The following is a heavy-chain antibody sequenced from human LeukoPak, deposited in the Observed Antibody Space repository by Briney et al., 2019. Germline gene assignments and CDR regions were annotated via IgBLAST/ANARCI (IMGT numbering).Heavy chain of an antibody. CDR1: GFNFKIYA. J-gene: IGHJ4*02. D-gene: IGHD2-8*02. CDR2: LSDTGGNT. Sequence: VRTLRLSCVASGFNFKIYAMSWVPQAPANGLECVSTLSDTGGNTYYAHSAKGRFTIPRDNSRNMLYLQMSSVRAEDTAVYYCAKYFWSKKVIDYWGQGTLVTVSS. CDR3: AKYFWSKKVIDY. V-gene: IGHV3-23*01.